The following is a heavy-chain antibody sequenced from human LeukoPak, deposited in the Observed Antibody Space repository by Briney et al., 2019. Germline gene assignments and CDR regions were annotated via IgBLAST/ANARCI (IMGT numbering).Heavy chain of an antibody. CDR2: ISGTGGNT. V-gene: IGHV3-23*01. CDR1: GFTFSSCA. D-gene: IGHD2-8*01. Sequence: GGSLRLSCAASGFTFSSCAMSWVRQAPGKGLEGGSAISGTGGNTYYADSVKGRFTISRDNSKHTLYLQMNSLRAEDTAVYYCAKEAGVTFFDYWGQGTLVTVSS. CDR3: AKEAGVTFFDY. J-gene: IGHJ4*02.